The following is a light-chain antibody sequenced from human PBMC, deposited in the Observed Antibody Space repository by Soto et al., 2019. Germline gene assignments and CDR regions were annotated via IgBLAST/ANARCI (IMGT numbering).Light chain of an antibody. J-gene: IGLJ2*01. CDR2: EVN. V-gene: IGLV2-8*01. Sequence: LTQPPSASGSPGQSVTISCTGTSSDIGGHNFVSWYQQHPGKAPKFLIYEVNKRPSGVPDRFSGSKSGITAYLTVSGLQADDEGHYYCSAYAGNNNPVIFGGGTKLTVL. CDR1: SSDIGGHNF. CDR3: SAYAGNNNPVI.